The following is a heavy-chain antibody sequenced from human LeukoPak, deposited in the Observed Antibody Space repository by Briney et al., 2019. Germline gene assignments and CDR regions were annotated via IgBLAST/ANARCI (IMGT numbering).Heavy chain of an antibody. V-gene: IGHV1-2*02. J-gene: IGHJ6*02. CDR3: ARDSLYYYGMDV. Sequence: ASVKVSCTASGYTFTGYYMHWVRQAPGQGLEWMGWINPNSGGTNYAQKFQGRVTMTRDTSISTAYMELSRLRSDDTAVYYCARDSLYYYGMDVWGQGTTVTVSS. CDR2: INPNSGGT. CDR1: GYTFTGYY.